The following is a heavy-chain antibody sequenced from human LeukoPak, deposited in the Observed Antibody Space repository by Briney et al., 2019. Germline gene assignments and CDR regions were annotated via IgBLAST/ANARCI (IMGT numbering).Heavy chain of an antibody. CDR2: IKSDGGT. CDR3: ARAPSEIGGYYPEYFRH. D-gene: IGHD3-22*01. J-gene: IGHJ1*01. CDR1: GFTFSTYW. V-gene: IGHV3-74*01. Sequence: GSLRLSCAASGFTFSTYWMHWVRQAPGNGLVWVSRIKSDGGTNYADSVKGRFTISRDNAKKTVSLQMNSLRPEDTGVYYCARAPSEIGGYYPEYFRHWGQGTLVTVSS.